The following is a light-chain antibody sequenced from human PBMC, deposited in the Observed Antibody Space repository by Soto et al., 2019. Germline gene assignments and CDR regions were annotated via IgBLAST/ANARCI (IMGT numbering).Light chain of an antibody. CDR2: EIF. CDR3: QQYNSWPLT. J-gene: IGKJ4*01. Sequence: TESLVTLSLAAGESATLSCRATRCVNNFVAWYQQKPGQAPRLVIYEIFTRATGVPTRISGSGSGTEFTLTISSLQSEDFAVYYCQQYNSWPLTFGGGTKVDIK. CDR1: RCVNNF. V-gene: IGKV3D-15*01.